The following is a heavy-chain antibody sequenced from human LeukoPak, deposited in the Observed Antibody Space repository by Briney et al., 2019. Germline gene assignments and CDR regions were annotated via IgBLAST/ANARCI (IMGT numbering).Heavy chain of an antibody. D-gene: IGHD3-16*01. CDR3: ARGRALRLGPKDAFDI. CDR2: FSTSGST. CDR1: GGSIRSYY. Sequence: SETLSLTCTVSGGSIRSYYGRWIRQPGGKGREGIGRFSTSGSTTYNPSLTSRVPMSVDTSQHQFSLKLRSVTAADTAVYYCARGRALRLGPKDAFDIWGQGTMVTVSS. V-gene: IGHV4-4*07. J-gene: IGHJ3*02.